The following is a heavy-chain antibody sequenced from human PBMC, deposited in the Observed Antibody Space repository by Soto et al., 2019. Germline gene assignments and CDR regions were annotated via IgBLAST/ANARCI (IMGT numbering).Heavy chain of an antibody. CDR3: ARDPSAYCSGGSCYRVLPLRPYHYYRLAV. J-gene: IGHJ6*02. D-gene: IGHD2-15*01. CDR2: ISAYNGNT. Sequence: DSVKASCKASGYTITSNGISWVRQAPGQGLEWMGWISAYNGNTNYAQKLQGRGTMTTDTSTNTAHMELRSLRSDDTAVYYCARDPSAYCSGGSCYRVLPLRPYHYYRLAVWGQGTTVTGSS. V-gene: IGHV1-18*04. CDR1: GYTITSNG.